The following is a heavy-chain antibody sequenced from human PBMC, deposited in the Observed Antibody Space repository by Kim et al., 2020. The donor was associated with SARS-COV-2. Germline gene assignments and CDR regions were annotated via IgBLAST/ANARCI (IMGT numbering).Heavy chain of an antibody. CDR1: GYTFTSYA. Sequence: ASVKVSCKASGYTFTSYAMHWVRQAPGQRLEWMGWINAGNGNTKYSQKFQGRVTITRDTSASTAYMELSSLRSEDTAVYYCARAFGYYGPGSYYISYYYYGMDVWGQGTTVTVSS. CDR2: INAGNGNT. CDR3: ARAFGYYGPGSYYISYYYYGMDV. J-gene: IGHJ6*02. D-gene: IGHD3-10*01. V-gene: IGHV1-3*01.